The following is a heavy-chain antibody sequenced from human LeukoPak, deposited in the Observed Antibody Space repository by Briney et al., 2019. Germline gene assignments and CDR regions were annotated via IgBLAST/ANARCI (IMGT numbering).Heavy chain of an antibody. D-gene: IGHD2-2*03. CDR1: GYTFTSYD. CDR2: MNPNSGNT. J-gene: IGHJ5*02. CDR3: ARGIGYCSSTSCPRRFDP. Sequence: ASVKVSCKASGYTFTSYDISWVRQATGQGLEWMGWMNPNSGNTGYAQKFQGRVTMTRNTSISTAYMELSSLRSEDTAVYYCARGIGYCSSTSCPRRFDPWGQGTLVTVSS. V-gene: IGHV1-8*01.